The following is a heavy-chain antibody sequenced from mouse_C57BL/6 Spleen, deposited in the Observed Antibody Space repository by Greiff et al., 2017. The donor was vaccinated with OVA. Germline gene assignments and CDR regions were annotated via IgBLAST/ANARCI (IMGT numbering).Heavy chain of an antibody. D-gene: IGHD1-1*01. CDR1: GYAFSSYW. CDR3: ARRDYYGSVDY. V-gene: IGHV1-80*01. CDR2: IYPGDGDT. J-gene: IGHJ2*01. Sequence: VQLQQSGAELVKPGASVKISCKASGYAFSSYWMNWVKQRPGKGLEWIGQIYPGDGDTNYNGKFKGKATLTADKSSSTAYMQRSSLTSEDSAVYVCARRDYYGSVDYWGQGTTLTVSS.